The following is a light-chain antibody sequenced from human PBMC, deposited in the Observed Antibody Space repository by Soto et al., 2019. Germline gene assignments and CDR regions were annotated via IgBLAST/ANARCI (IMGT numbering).Light chain of an antibody. V-gene: IGLV2-8*01. CDR3: SSYAGSDNFVL. J-gene: IGLJ2*01. Sequence: QSALSQPPSASGSPGQSVTISCTGSSSDVGGYNFVSWYQHLPGKAPKLMIYEVIQRPSGVPDRLSGSKSGNTASLTVSGLQAEDEADYYCSSYAGSDNFVLFGGGTKLTVL. CDR2: EVI. CDR1: SSDVGGYNF.